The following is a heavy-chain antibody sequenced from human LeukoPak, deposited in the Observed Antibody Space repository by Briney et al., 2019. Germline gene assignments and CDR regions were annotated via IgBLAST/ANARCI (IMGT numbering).Heavy chain of an antibody. CDR3: ARSPNSSSWFDP. CDR1: GYTFTGYY. V-gene: IGHV1-2*02. J-gene: IGHJ5*02. Sequence: GASVKVSCKASGYTFTGYYMHWVRQAPGQGLEWMGWINPNSGGTNYAQKFQGRVTMTRDTSISTAYMELSRLRSDDMAVYYCARSPNSSSWFDPWGQGTLVTVSS. CDR2: INPNSGGT. D-gene: IGHD6-13*01.